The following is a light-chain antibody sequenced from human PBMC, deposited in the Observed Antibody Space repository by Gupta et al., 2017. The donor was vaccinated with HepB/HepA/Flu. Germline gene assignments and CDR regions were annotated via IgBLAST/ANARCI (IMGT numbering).Light chain of an antibody. CDR3: MQSLQLPRT. CDR2: EVS. V-gene: IGKV2D-29*01. Sequence: DIVMTQTPVPLSVTPGQQASISCKSSQGLLHSSGRTFFYWFLQKPGQPPQLLIYEVSNRFSGVPERLSGSWSGTDFTLKFSRVEAEDVGVYYCMQSLQLPRTFGQGTKVEIK. J-gene: IGKJ1*01. CDR1: QGLLHSSGRTF.